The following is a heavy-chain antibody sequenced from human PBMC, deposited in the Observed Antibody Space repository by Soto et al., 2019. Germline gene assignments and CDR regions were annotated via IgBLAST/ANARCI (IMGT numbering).Heavy chain of an antibody. Sequence: LSLTCTVSGGSISSYYWSWIRQPPGKGLEWIGYIYYSGSTNYNPSLKSRVTISVDTSKNQFSLKLSSVTAADTAVYYCARDSLELGVDIWGQGTMVTVSS. CDR1: GGSISSYY. CDR3: ARDSLELGVDI. D-gene: IGHD1-7*01. CDR2: IYYSGST. V-gene: IGHV4-59*01. J-gene: IGHJ3*02.